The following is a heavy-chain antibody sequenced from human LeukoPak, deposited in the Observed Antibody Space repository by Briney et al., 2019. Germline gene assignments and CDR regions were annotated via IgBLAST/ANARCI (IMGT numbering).Heavy chain of an antibody. CDR1: GFTFFSYG. CDR2: ISGSGGST. D-gene: IGHD3-22*01. CDR3: ARGDDIDSSGYYY. Sequence: PGGSLRLSCTASGFTFFSYGMNWVRQAPGKGPEWVSTISGSGGSTYYADSVKGRVTISRDNSKNTLYLQMNSLRAEDTAVYYCARGDDIDSSGYYYWGQGTPVTVSS. J-gene: IGHJ4*02. V-gene: IGHV3-23*01.